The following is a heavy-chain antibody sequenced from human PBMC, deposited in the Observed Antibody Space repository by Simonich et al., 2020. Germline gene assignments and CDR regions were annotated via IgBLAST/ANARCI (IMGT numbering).Heavy chain of an antibody. CDR2: MNGDGSST. V-gene: IGHV3-74*01. CDR1: GFTFSSYW. J-gene: IGHJ4*02. Sequence: EVQLVESGGGLVQPGGSLRLSCAASGFTFSSYWINWVRQAPGKGMGWVVRMNGDGSSTSYADAVKGSFTTSRDNAKNTLYLQMNSLRAEDTAVYYCARNRLDYWGQGTLVTVSS. CDR3: ARNRLDY.